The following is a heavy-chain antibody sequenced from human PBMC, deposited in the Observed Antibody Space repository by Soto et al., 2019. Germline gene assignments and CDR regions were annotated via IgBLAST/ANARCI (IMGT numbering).Heavy chain of an antibody. CDR2: ISAYNGNT. V-gene: IGHV1-18*01. CDR3: ARELPAADFVVVVAAINWFDP. Sequence: ASVKVSCKASGYTFTSYGISWVRQAPGQGLEWMGWISAYNGNTNYAQKLQGRVTMTTDTSTSTAYMELRSLRSDDTAVYYCARELPAADFVVVVAAINWFDPWGQGTLVTGSS. J-gene: IGHJ5*02. D-gene: IGHD2-15*01. CDR1: GYTFTSYG.